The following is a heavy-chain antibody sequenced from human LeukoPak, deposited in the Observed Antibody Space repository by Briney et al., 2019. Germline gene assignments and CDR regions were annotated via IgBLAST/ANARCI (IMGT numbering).Heavy chain of an antibody. V-gene: IGHV3-23*01. J-gene: IGHJ4*02. CDR1: RFPFSSHW. D-gene: IGHD6-19*01. CDR3: AKDLRGRGLSSGWYQDYFDY. CDR2: ISGSGGST. Sequence: GGSLRLSCVASRFPFSSHWMSWVRQAPGKGLEWVSAISGSGGSTYYADSVKGRFTISRDNSKNALYLQMNSLRAEDTAVYYCAKDLRGRGLSSGWYQDYFDYWGQGTLVTVSS.